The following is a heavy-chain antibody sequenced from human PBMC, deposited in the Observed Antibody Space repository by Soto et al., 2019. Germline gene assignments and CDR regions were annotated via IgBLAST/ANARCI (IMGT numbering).Heavy chain of an antibody. J-gene: IGHJ5*02. CDR1: GDTFTNYW. D-gene: IGHD3-10*01. CDR2: IDPSGTST. V-gene: IGHV1-46*01. Sequence: GASLKVSCKASGDTFTNYWIHWVRQSPGQGLEWMGVIDPSGTSTSYAQKFQVRVTMTRDTSTSTVYMQLSSLRSEDTALYYCARSGSFPTNWFDPWGQETLVTVSS. CDR3: ARSGSFPTNWFDP.